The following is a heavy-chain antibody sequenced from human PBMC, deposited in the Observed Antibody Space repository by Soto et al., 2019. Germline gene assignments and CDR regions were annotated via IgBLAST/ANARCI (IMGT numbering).Heavy chain of an antibody. V-gene: IGHV4-31*03. D-gene: IGHD3-22*01. CDR1: GGSISSADYY. J-gene: IGHJ4*02. CDR2: IYHTGAT. CDR3: ARESLNYYDSSGYDY. Sequence: LSLTCTVSGGSISSADYYWSWIRQHPGKGLEWIGYIYHTGATYSNPSLRSRVSFSVDTSKNQFSLNLTSVTAADTAVYYCARESLNYYDSSGYDYWGQGTLVTVSS.